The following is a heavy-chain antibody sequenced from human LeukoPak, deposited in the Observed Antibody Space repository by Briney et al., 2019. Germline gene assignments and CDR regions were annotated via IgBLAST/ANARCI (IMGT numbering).Heavy chain of an antibody. D-gene: IGHD3-16*01. CDR3: ARPDVGAYALSRGAYYFDC. V-gene: IGHV1-2*02. J-gene: IGHJ4*02. CDR1: GYTFTGYY. CDR2: INPNSGGT. Sequence: AASVKVSCKASGYTFTGYYMHWVRQAPGQGLEWMGWINPNSGGTNYAQKVQGRVTMTRDTSISTAYMELSRLRSDDTAVYYCARPDVGAYALSRGAYYFDCWGQGTLVTVSS.